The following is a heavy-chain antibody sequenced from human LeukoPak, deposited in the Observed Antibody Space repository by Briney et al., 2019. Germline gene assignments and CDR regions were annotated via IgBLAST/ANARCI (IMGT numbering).Heavy chain of an antibody. CDR2: INPNSGGT. J-gene: IGHJ4*02. D-gene: IGHD4-23*01. CDR3: AREKYDGKSWDS. V-gene: IGHV1-2*06. Sequence: GALVKVSCKASGYAFTGYYIHWVRQAPGQGLEWMGRINPNSGGTNYAQNFQGRVTMTRDTSISTAYMELTRLRSDDTAVYYCAREKYDGKSWDSWGQGTLVTVSS. CDR1: GYAFTGYY.